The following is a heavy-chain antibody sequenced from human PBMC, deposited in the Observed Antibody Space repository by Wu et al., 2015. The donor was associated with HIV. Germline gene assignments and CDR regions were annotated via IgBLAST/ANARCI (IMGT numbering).Heavy chain of an antibody. D-gene: IGHD3-9*01. CDR3: VRDKRGYDVLTGYYIYFDY. J-gene: IGHJ4*02. CDR1: GYTFNDYY. CDR2: INPNSGGT. V-gene: IGHV1-2*02. Sequence: QVQLVQSGAEVKKPGASMKVSCKASGYTFNDYYIQWVRQAPGQGLEWMGWINPNSGGTNYAQNFEDRVIMTRDTSITTAYMELSSLRSDDTAVYYCVRDKRGYDVLTGYYIYFDYWGQGTLVTVSS.